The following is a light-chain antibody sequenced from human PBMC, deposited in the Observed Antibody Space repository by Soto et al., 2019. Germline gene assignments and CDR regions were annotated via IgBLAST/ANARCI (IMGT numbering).Light chain of an antibody. CDR3: MQGIQLPYT. CDR2: EVS. Sequence: DIVMTQTPLSLSVTPGQPASISCKSSQSLLHSDGKTYLYWYLQKPGQPRQLLIDEVSNRFSGVPDRCSRSALRTDFKMKISRVEGENVGVYYCMQGIQLPYTLGQGTKLDIK. V-gene: IGKV2D-29*01. CDR1: QSLLHSDGKTY. J-gene: IGKJ2*01.